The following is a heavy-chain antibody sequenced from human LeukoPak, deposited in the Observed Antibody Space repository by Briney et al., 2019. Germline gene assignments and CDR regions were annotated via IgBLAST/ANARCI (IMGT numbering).Heavy chain of an antibody. V-gene: IGHV6-1*01. Sequence: SQTLSLTCAISGDSLFSNGVAWNWIRQSPLRGLEWLGRTFCTSKCYNEYAVYVRSRVTINPDTSKNQFSLQLSSLTPEDSAIYYCARRHNSAFDIWGQGTMVTVSS. J-gene: IGHJ3*02. CDR3: ARRHNSAFDI. D-gene: IGHD1-1*01. CDR1: GDSLFSNGVA. CDR2: TFCTSKCYN.